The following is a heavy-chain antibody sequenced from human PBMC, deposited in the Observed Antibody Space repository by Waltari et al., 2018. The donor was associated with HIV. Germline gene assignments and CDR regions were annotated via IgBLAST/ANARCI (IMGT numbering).Heavy chain of an antibody. D-gene: IGHD2-2*01. CDR2: ISGSGGST. Sequence: EVQLLVSGGGLVQPGGSLRLSCAASGFPLRNYAVSWVRQAPGKGLEWVSGISGSGGSTYNADAVKGRCTISRDNSKNTLYLQMNSLRDEDTAVYYCAKGDFQGSYQLNYFDYWGQGTLVTVSS. V-gene: IGHV3-23*01. J-gene: IGHJ4*02. CDR3: AKGDFQGSYQLNYFDY. CDR1: GFPLRNYA.